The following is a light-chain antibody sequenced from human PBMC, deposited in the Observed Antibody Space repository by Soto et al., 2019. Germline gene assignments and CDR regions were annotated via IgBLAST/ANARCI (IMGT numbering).Light chain of an antibody. J-gene: IGKJ5*01. CDR2: AAS. CDR1: QAIDTY. CDR3: QQLNSFPFI. V-gene: IGKV1-9*01. Sequence: DIQLTPSPSFLSASVGDRVTITCRASQAIDTYLAWYQQKPGKAPKLLIYAASLLQSGVPSRFSGSGSGTEFTLSINRLQSEDFSSYYCQQLNSFPFIFGHWTRLEIK.